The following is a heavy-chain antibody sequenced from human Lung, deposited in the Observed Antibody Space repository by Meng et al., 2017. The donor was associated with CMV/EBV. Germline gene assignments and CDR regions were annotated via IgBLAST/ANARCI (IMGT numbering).Heavy chain of an antibody. V-gene: IGHV1-8*01. D-gene: IGHD3-16*01. J-gene: IGHJ5*02. Sequence: KISXKASGYTFSTYDINWVRQATGQGLEWMGWMNPNSGNTGYAQKFQGRVTMTRNTSISTAYMELSDLRSEDTAVYYCARDLRGGYQGMGEFRNNWFDPWGQGXLVXVSS. CDR3: ARDLRGGYQGMGEFRNNWFDP. CDR1: GYTFSTYD. CDR2: MNPNSGNT.